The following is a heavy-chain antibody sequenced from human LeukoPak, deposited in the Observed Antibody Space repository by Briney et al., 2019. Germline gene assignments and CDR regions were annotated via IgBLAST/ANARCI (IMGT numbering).Heavy chain of an antibody. J-gene: IGHJ3*02. CDR3: ARSIYCTNSVCHDAFDI. CDR2: IYYSGST. D-gene: IGHD2-8*01. CDR1: GGSISSYY. Sequence: SETLSLTCTVSGGSISSYYWSWIRQPPGKGLEWIGYIYYSGSTNYNPSLKSRVTISVDTSKNQFSLKLSSVTAADTAVYYCARSIYCTNSVCHDAFDIWGQGTMVTVSS. V-gene: IGHV4-59*08.